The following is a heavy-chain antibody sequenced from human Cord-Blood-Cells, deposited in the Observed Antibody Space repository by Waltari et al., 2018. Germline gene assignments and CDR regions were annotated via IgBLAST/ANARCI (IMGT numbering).Heavy chain of an antibody. CDR3: AKVPYYYDSSGYFDY. CDR1: GFTFSSYG. CDR2: ISYDGSNK. Sequence: QVQLVESGGGVVQPGRSLRLSCAASGFTFSSYGMHWVRPPPGKGLEWVAVISYDGSNKYYADSVKGRFTISRDNSKNTLYLQMNSLRAEDTAVYYCAKVPYYYDSSGYFDYWGQGTLVTVSS. D-gene: IGHD3-22*01. J-gene: IGHJ4*02. V-gene: IGHV3-30*18.